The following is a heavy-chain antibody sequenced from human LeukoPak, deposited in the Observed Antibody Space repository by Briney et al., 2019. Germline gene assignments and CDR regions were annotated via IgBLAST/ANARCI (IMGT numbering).Heavy chain of an antibody. CDR1: GGSFSGYY. D-gene: IGHD4-23*01. CDR3: ARDRLRWPKIDY. CDR2: INHSGST. Sequence: SETLSLTCAVYGGSFSGYYWSWIRQPPGKGLEWIGEINHSGSTNYNPSLKSRVTISVDTSKNQFSLRLSSVTAADTAVYYCARDRLRWPKIDYWGQGTLVTVSS. V-gene: IGHV4-34*01. J-gene: IGHJ4*02.